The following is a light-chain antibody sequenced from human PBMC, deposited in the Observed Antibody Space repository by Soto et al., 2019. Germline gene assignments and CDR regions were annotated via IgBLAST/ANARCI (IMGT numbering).Light chain of an antibody. Sequence: QSALTQPASVSGSPGQSITISCTGTSSDVGGYNYVSWYQHHPGKAPKLMIYDVSNRPSGVSNRFSGSKSGNTASLTISGLQAEDEAHYYCTSYTSSSTVVFGGGTKRPS. J-gene: IGLJ2*01. CDR3: TSYTSSSTVV. V-gene: IGLV2-14*03. CDR2: DVS. CDR1: SSDVGGYNY.